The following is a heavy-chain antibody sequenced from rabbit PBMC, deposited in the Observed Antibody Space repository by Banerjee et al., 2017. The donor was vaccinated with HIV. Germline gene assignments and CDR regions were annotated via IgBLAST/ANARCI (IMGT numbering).Heavy chain of an antibody. J-gene: IGHJ4*01. Sequence: QEQLVESGGGLVQPGESLTLTCTASGFTFSRSYYMSWVRQAPGKGLEWIGCIYAGSSGSTYYASWAKGRFTISKTSSTTVTLQMTSLTAADTASYFCARDLAGVIGWNFNLWGPGTLVTVS. CDR3: ARDLAGVIGWNFNL. D-gene: IGHD4-1*01. CDR1: GFTFSRSYY. V-gene: IGHV1S45*01. CDR2: IYAGSSGST.